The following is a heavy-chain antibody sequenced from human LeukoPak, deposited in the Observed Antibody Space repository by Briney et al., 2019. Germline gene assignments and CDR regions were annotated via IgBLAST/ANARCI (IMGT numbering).Heavy chain of an antibody. J-gene: IGHJ5*02. D-gene: IGHD4-17*01. Sequence: GASVKVSCKASGYTFTSYDINWVRQATGQGLEWMGWMNPNSGNTGYAQKFQGRVTMTRNTSISTAYMELSSLRSEDTAVYYCARGHGGHSYGDYRVGREYNWLDPWGQGTLVTVSS. V-gene: IGHV1-8*01. CDR1: GYTFTSYD. CDR2: MNPNSGNT. CDR3: ARGHGGHSYGDYRVGREYNWLDP.